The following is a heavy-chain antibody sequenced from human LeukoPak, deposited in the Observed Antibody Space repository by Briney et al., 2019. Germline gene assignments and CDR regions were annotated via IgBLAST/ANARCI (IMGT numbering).Heavy chain of an antibody. J-gene: IGHJ6*03. Sequence: GGSLRLSCAASGFTFSSYSMNWVRQAPGKGLEWVSSISSSSSYIYYADSVKGRCTISIDNAKNALYLQMNSLRAEDTAVYYCARGLDIVVVPAATRGPRWYMDVWGKGTTVTVSS. CDR1: GFTFSSYS. CDR3: ARGLDIVVVPAATRGPRWYMDV. D-gene: IGHD2-2*03. V-gene: IGHV3-21*01. CDR2: ISSSSSYI.